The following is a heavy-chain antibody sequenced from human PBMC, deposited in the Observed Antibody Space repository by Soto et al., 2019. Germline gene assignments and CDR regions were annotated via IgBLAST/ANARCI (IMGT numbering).Heavy chain of an antibody. D-gene: IGHD6-6*01. Sequence: GGSLRLSCAGSGFTFSNYAMSWVRQAPGKGLEWVSAISSAVNTYYADSVKGRFTISRDNSKNMLSLQMNSLRAEDTAVYYCAKQVRDGTSSPYYFDYWGQGTLVTVSS. CDR3: AKQVRDGTSSPYYFDY. CDR2: ISSAVNT. J-gene: IGHJ4*02. CDR1: GFTFSNYA. V-gene: IGHV3-23*01.